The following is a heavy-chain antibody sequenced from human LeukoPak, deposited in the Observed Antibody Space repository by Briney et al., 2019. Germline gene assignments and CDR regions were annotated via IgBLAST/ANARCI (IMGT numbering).Heavy chain of an antibody. Sequence: ASVNVSCKASGGTFSSYAISWVRQAPGQGLEWMGGIIPIFGTANYAQKFQGRVTITADESTSTAYMELSSLRSEDTAVYYCARIPRRYYYYGMDVWGQGTTVTVSS. V-gene: IGHV1-69*13. CDR1: GGTFSSYA. D-gene: IGHD2-21*01. CDR2: IIPIFGTA. J-gene: IGHJ6*02. CDR3: ARIPRRYYYYGMDV.